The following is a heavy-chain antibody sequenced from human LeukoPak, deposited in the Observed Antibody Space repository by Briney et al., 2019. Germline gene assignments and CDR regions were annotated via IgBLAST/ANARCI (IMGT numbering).Heavy chain of an antibody. V-gene: IGHV3-23*01. CDR1: GFTFSTYG. CDR2: ISGSGGST. CDR3: AKGQRRLVPDY. D-gene: IGHD3-9*01. J-gene: IGHJ4*02. Sequence: GGTLRLSCAASGFTFSTYGMSWVRQAPGKGLEWVSGISGSGGSTYYTDSVKGRFTISRDNSKNTLYLQMNSLRAEDTAVYYYAKGQRRLVPDYWGQGTLVTVSS.